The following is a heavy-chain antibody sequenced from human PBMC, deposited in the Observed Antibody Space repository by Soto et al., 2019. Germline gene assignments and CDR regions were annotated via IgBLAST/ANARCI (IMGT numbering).Heavy chain of an antibody. V-gene: IGHV3-23*01. CDR3: AKVATTYYYYYYGMDV. CDR1: GFTFSSYA. Sequence: PGGSLRLSCAASGFTFSSYAMGWVRQAPGKGLEWVSAISGSGGSTYYADSVKGRFTISRDNSKNTLYLQMNSLRAEDTAVYYCAKVATTYYYYYYGMDVWGQGTTVTVSS. D-gene: IGHD5-12*01. J-gene: IGHJ6*02. CDR2: ISGSGGST.